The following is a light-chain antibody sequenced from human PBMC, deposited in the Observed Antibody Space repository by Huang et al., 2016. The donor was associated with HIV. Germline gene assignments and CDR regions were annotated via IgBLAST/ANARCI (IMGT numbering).Light chain of an antibody. J-gene: IGKJ1*01. Sequence: IVMTQSPATLSVSPGERATLSCRASQSVSSNLAWYQQKPGQARRLLIYGASTRATGIPARFSGSGSGTEFTLTISSLQSEDFAVYYCQQYNNWPRTFGQGTKVEIK. CDR1: QSVSSN. CDR3: QQYNNWPRT. CDR2: GAS. V-gene: IGKV3-15*01.